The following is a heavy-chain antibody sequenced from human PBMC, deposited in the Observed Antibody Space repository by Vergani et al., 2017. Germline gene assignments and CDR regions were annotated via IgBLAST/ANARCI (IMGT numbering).Heavy chain of an antibody. V-gene: IGHV3-66*01. Sequence: EVQLVESGGGIVKPGGSLRLSCVASGFSFRNAWMNWVRRTPGKGLEWVSILYVVGTSDYADSVKGRFTVSRDISKNTLHLQLNSLRVEDTAVYFCSYGMDVWGQGTTVTVSS. CDR1: GFSFRNAW. J-gene: IGHJ6*02. CDR3: SYGMDV. CDR2: LYVVGTS.